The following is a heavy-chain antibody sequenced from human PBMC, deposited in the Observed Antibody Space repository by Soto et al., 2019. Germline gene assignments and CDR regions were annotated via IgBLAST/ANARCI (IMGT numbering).Heavy chain of an antibody. Sequence: ASVKVSCKVSGYTLTELSMHWVRQAPGKGLEWMGGFDPEDGETIYAQKFQGRVTMTEDTSTDTAYMELSSLRSEDTAVYYCATDSGTMHGYCSGGSCYSPPVYWGQGTLVTVSS. CDR2: FDPEDGET. D-gene: IGHD2-15*01. V-gene: IGHV1-24*01. J-gene: IGHJ4*02. CDR3: ATDSGTMHGYCSGGSCYSPPVY. CDR1: GYTLTELS.